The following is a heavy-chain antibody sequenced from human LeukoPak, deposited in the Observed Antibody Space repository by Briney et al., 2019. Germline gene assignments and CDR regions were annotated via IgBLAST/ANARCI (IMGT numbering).Heavy chain of an antibody. Sequence: GGSLRLSCAASGFTFSSYGMHWVRQAPGKGLEWVAVISYDGNSKYYADPVKGRFTISRDNSKNTLYLQMNSLRAEDTAVYYCAKGGGYSYGTPFCDIWGQGTMVTVSS. CDR2: ISYDGNSK. CDR1: GFTFSSYG. CDR3: AKGGGYSYGTPFCDI. V-gene: IGHV3-30*18. J-gene: IGHJ3*02. D-gene: IGHD5-18*01.